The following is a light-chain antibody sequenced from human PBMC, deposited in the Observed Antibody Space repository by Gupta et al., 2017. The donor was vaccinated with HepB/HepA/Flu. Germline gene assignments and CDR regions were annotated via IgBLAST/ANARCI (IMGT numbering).Light chain of an antibody. CDR2: WAS. J-gene: IGKJ4*01. CDR3: QQYYTPPFT. CDR1: QNILLSSHNKKY. Sequence: DIVMTQSPYSLAVSLGERATINCKSSQNILLSSHNKKYLAWYQQKSGQPPKLLIYWASTRESGVPDRFSGSGSGTDFNLTISSLQAEDVAVYHCQQYYTPPFTFGGGTKVEIK. V-gene: IGKV4-1*01.